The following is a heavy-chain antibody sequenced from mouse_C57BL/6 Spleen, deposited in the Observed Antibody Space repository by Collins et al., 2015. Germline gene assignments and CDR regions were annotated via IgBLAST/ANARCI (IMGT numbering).Heavy chain of an antibody. CDR3: ARDDYENAY. Sequence: QVQLQQSGPELVKPGASVKISCKASGYAFSSSWMNWVKQRPGKGLEWIGRIYPGDGDTNYNGKFKGKAILTADKSSSTAYMQLSSLTSEDSAVYFCARDDYENAYWGQGTLVTVSA. V-gene: IGHV1-82*01. CDR2: IYPGDGDT. D-gene: IGHD2-4*01. CDR1: GYAFSSSW. J-gene: IGHJ3*01.